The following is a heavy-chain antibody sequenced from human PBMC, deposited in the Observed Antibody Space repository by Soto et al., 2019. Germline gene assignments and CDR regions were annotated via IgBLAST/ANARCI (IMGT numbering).Heavy chain of an antibody. V-gene: IGHV3-33*01. CDR1: GFTCSSYG. J-gene: IGHJ4*02. CDR3: ARWGIAAGDY. D-gene: IGHD6-13*01. Sequence: QVQLVESGGGVVQPGRSLRLSCAASGFTCSSYGMHWVHQAPGKGLEWVAVIWYDGSNKYYADSVKGRFTISRDNSKNTLYLQMNSLRAEDTAVYYCARWGIAAGDYWGQGTLVTVSS. CDR2: IWYDGSNK.